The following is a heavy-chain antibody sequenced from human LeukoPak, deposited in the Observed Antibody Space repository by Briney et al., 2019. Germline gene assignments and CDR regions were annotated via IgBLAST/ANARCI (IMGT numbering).Heavy chain of an antibody. Sequence: SETLSLTCAVYGGSFSGYYWSWIRQPPGKGLEWIGEINHSGSTNYNPSLKSRVTISVDTSKNQFSLKLSSVTAADTAVYYCVRVRWVVPAARGAFDIWGQGTMVTVSS. CDR2: INHSGST. D-gene: IGHD2-2*01. CDR1: GGSFSGYY. V-gene: IGHV4-34*01. CDR3: VRVRWVVPAARGAFDI. J-gene: IGHJ3*02.